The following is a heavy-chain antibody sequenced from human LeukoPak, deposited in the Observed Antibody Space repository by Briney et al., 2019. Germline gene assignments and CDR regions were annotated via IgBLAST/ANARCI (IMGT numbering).Heavy chain of an antibody. CDR1: GGSISSSNW. CDR3: ARAIPYYYDSSGYYGWFDP. J-gene: IGHJ5*02. D-gene: IGHD3-22*01. Sequence: PSETLSLTCAVSGGSISSSNWWSWVRQPPGKGLEWIGEIYHSGSTYYNPSLKSRVTISVDTSKNQFSLKLSSVTAADTAVYYCARAIPYYYDSSGYYGWFDPWGQGTLVTVSS. V-gene: IGHV4-4*02. CDR2: IYHSGST.